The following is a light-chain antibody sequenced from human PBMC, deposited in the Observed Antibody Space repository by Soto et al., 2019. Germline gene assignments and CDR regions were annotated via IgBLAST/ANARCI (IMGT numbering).Light chain of an antibody. CDR2: DAS. V-gene: IGKV1-33*01. CDR3: QYCGYLPI. J-gene: IGKJ3*01. CDR1: QDITSY. Sequence: DIQVTQSPSSLSASVGDRVTITCQASQDITSYLNWYQHKPGKAPKLLIYDASILEAGVPPRFSGSGSGTDFTFTISSLQPEDVATYYCQYCGYLPIFGPGTKVDIK.